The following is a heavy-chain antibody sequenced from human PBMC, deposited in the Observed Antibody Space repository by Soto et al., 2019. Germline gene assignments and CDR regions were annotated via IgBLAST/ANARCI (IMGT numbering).Heavy chain of an antibody. CDR2: IWYDGSNK. V-gene: IGHV3-33*01. CDR3: ARGDSSRPGY. J-gene: IGHJ4*02. D-gene: IGHD6-6*01. CDR1: GFTFSSYG. Sequence: GGSLRLSCAASGFTFSSYGMHWVRQAPGKGLEGWAVIWYDGSNKYYADSVKGRFTISRDNSKNTLYLQMNSLRAEDTAVYYCARGDSSRPGYWGQGTLVTVSS.